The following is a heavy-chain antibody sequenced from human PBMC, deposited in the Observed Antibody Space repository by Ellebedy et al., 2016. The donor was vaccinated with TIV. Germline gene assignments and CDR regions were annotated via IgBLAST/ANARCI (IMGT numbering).Heavy chain of an antibody. V-gene: IGHV3-7*03. CDR1: GFTFSNYW. CDR2: IKQDGSEK. D-gene: IGHD7-27*01. CDR3: ARDKITGATIFDY. Sequence: GESLKIPCAASGFTFSNYWMSWVRQAPGKGPEWVANIKQDGSEKFYVDSVKGRFTISRDNAKNSLYLQMNSLRDEDTAVYYCARDKITGATIFDYWGQGTLVTVSS. J-gene: IGHJ4*02.